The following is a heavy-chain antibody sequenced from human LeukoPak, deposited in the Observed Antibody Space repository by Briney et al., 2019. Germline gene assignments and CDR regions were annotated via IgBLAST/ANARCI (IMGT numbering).Heavy chain of an antibody. CDR2: ISGSGSST. CDR3: AKGYCSSTSCGRDY. D-gene: IGHD2-2*01. Sequence: GGSLRLSCAASGFTVSSYAMSWVRQAPGKGLEWVSGISGSGSSTFYADSVKGRFTISRDNSKNTLYLQMNSLRDEDTAVYYCAKGYCSSTSCGRDYWGQGTLVTVSS. J-gene: IGHJ4*02. V-gene: IGHV3-23*01. CDR1: GFTVSSYA.